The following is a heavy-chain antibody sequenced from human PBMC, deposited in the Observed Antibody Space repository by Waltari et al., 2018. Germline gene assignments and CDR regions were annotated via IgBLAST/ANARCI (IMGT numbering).Heavy chain of an antibody. CDR1: GYTFTSYY. CDR3: ARDLRGSIGYCSGGSCPGWFDP. V-gene: IGHV1-46*01. J-gene: IGHJ5*02. Sequence: QVQLVQSGAEVKKPGASVKVSCKASGYTFTSYYMHWVRQAPGQGLEWMGIINPSGGSTSYAQKFQGRVTMTRDTSTSTVYMELSSLRSEDTAVYYCARDLRGSIGYCSGGSCPGWFDPWGQGTLVTVSS. CDR2: INPSGGST. D-gene: IGHD2-15*01.